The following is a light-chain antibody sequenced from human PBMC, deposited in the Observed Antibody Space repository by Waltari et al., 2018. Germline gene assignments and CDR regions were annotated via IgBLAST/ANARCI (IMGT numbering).Light chain of an antibody. Sequence: QSALTQPSSVSGSPGQSVTISYPGTSSAVGSYNYVCWYQQHPGKAPRLMIYDVNKRPSGVPDRFSGSKSGNTASLTISGLQAEDEADYYCCAYAGSAIFGGGTEMTVL. CDR1: SSAVGSYNY. V-gene: IGLV2-11*01. J-gene: IGLJ2*01. CDR3: CAYAGSAI. CDR2: DVN.